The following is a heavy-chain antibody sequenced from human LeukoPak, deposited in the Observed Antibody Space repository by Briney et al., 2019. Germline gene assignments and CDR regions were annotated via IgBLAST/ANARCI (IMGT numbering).Heavy chain of an antibody. CDR3: ARDPLHRHPGY. J-gene: IGHJ4*02. V-gene: IGHV1-46*01. CDR1: GYTFTSYY. Sequence: GASVKVSCKASGYTFTSYYMHWVRQAPGQGLEWMGIINTSGGSTSYAQKFQGRVTMTRDTSTCTVYMELSSLRSEDTAVYYCARDPLHRHPGYWGQGTLVTVSS. CDR2: INTSGGST.